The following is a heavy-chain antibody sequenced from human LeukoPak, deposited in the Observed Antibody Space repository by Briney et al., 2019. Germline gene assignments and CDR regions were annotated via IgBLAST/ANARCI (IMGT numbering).Heavy chain of an antibody. J-gene: IGHJ6*03. CDR2: IYTSGST. Sequence: PSETLSLTCTVSGGSISSGSYYWSWIRQPAGKGLEWIGHIYTSGSTNYNPSLKSRVTISVDTSKNQFSLKLSSVTAADTAVYYCARVNYDILTGPLYYYYYYMDVWGKGTTVTVSS. V-gene: IGHV4-61*09. D-gene: IGHD3-9*01. CDR3: ARVNYDILTGPLYYYYYYMDV. CDR1: GGSISSGSYY.